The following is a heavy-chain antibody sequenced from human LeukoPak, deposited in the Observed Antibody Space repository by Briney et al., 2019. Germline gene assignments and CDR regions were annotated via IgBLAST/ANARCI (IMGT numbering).Heavy chain of an antibody. V-gene: IGHV3-23*01. CDR3: AKEMIVVVIYYFDY. D-gene: IGHD3-22*01. J-gene: IGHJ4*02. Sequence: PGGSLRLSCAASGFTFSDYYMSWIRQAPGKGLEWVSAISGSGGSTYYADSVKGRFTISRDNSKNTLYLQMNSLRAEDTAVYYCAKEMIVVVIYYFDYWGQGTLVTVSS. CDR2: ISGSGGST. CDR1: GFTFSDYY.